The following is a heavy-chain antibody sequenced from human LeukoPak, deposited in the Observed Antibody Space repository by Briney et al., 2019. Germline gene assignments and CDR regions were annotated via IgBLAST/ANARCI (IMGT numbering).Heavy chain of an antibody. D-gene: IGHD4-23*01. CDR2: IYYSGNT. V-gene: IGHV4-59*08. J-gene: IGHJ4*02. CDR3: ARLVTPKLYFDS. CDR1: GGSISTYY. Sequence: SETLSLTCTVSGGSISTYYWSWIRQPPGKGLEWIGYIYYSGNTNYNPSLKSRVTISVDTSKNQFSLKLSSVTAADTAVYYCARLVTPKLYFDSWGQGTLVTVSS.